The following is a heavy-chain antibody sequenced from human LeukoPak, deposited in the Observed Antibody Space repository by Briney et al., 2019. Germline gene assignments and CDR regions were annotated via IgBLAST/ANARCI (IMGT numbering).Heavy chain of an antibody. CDR2: IYYSGST. J-gene: IGHJ4*02. CDR3: ARDLPPLEVRGVTPLDY. Sequence: SETLSLTCTVSGGSISSYYWSWIRQPPGKGLEWIGYIYYSGSTNYNPSLKSRVTISVDTSKNQFSLKLSSVTAADTAVYYCARDLPPLEVRGVTPLDYWGQGTLVTVSS. V-gene: IGHV4-59*12. D-gene: IGHD3-10*01. CDR1: GGSISSYY.